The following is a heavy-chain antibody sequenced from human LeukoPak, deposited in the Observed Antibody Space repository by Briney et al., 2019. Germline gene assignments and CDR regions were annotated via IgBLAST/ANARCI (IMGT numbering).Heavy chain of an antibody. CDR1: GASISSYY. CDR3: ARDLSGSLYFDY. J-gene: IGHJ4*02. Sequence: SETLTLTCTVSGASISSYYYNWIRQTAGRGLEWIGRLYISGSTDYNPSLKSRAIISVDTSMNQFSLKLSSVTAADTGVYFCARDLSGSLYFDYWGQGVLLTVSS. V-gene: IGHV4-4*07. CDR2: LYISGST. D-gene: IGHD3-10*01.